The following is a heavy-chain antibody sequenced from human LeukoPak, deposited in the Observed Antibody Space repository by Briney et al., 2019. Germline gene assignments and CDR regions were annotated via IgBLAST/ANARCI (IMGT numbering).Heavy chain of an antibody. CDR3: ARGDGYNFFDY. V-gene: IGHV3-53*01. J-gene: IGHJ4*02. Sequence: GGSLRLSCAVSGFSVTNNYMSWVRQAPGKGLEWVSVFYVGGATYYADSVKGRFTISRDNSENTLYLQMKSLRAEDTAVYYCARGDGYNFFDYWGQGTLVTVS. D-gene: IGHD5-24*01. CDR1: GFSVTNNY. CDR2: FYVGGAT.